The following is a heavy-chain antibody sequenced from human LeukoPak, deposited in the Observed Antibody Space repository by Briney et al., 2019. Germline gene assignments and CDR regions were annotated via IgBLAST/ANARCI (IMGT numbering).Heavy chain of an antibody. J-gene: IGHJ4*02. CDR3: AKRVSYSNSAAYFDY. D-gene: IGHD6-6*01. CDR1: GFTFSNCG. Sequence: GGSLRLSCTASGFTFSNCGMAWVRQAPGKGLEWVSSISDSGGDTYYADSVKGRFTVSRDNSKNTLYLQMNSLRAEDTAVFYCAKRVSYSNSAAYFDYWGQGTLVTVSS. CDR2: ISDSGGDT. V-gene: IGHV3-23*01.